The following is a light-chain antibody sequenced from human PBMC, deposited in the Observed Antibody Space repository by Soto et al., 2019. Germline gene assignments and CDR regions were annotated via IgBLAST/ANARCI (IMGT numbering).Light chain of an antibody. Sequence: QSVLTQPASVSGSPGQSITISCTGTSSDVGGYNYVSWYQQHPGKARKLMIYDVSNRPSGVSNRFSGSKSGNTASLTFSGLQAEDEADYYCSSYTSSSTVVFGGGTKVTVL. CDR1: SSDVGGYNY. CDR3: SSYTSSSTVV. CDR2: DVS. V-gene: IGLV2-14*01. J-gene: IGLJ2*01.